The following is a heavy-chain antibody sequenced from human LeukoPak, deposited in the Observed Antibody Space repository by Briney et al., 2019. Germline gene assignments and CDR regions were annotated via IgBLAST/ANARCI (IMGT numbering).Heavy chain of an antibody. CDR3: ARRPSLRYYYYMDV. Sequence: ASVKVSCKASGYTFTSYDINWVRQATGQGLEWMGWMNPNSGNTGYAQKFQGRVTITRNTSISTAYMELSSLRSEDAAVYYCARRPSLRYYYYMDVWGKGTTVTVSS. CDR1: GYTFTSYD. CDR2: MNPNSGNT. J-gene: IGHJ6*03. V-gene: IGHV1-8*03.